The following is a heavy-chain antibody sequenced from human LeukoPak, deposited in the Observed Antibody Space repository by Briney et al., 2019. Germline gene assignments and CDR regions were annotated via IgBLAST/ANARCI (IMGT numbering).Heavy chain of an antibody. D-gene: IGHD3-22*01. CDR2: VAYDGSNK. V-gene: IGHV3-30*18. Sequence: GGSLRLSCTASGFTFSRYAMHRLRQAPGKGLEWVAVVAYDGSNKYPADSLKGRFTISRDNSKNTLFLEMNSLRPEDTAVYYCAKYAGAGAYDRHNEFDSWGQGTLVTVSS. CDR1: GFTFSRYA. CDR3: AKYAGAGAYDRHNEFDS. J-gene: IGHJ4*02.